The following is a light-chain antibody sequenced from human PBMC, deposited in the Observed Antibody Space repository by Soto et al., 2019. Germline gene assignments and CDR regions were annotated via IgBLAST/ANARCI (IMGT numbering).Light chain of an antibody. J-gene: IGKJ2*01. CDR1: QSVSSSY. V-gene: IGKV3-20*01. Sequence: EIVLTQSPGTLSLSPGERATLSCRASQSVSSSYLAWYQQKPGQAPRLLIYGASSRATGIPDRFSGSGSGTGFTLTISRLEPEDFAVYYCQQYGSSLGYTFGQGTKLEI. CDR2: GAS. CDR3: QQYGSSLGYT.